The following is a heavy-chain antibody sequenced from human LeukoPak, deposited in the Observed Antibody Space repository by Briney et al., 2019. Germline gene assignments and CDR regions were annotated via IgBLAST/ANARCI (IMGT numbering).Heavy chain of an antibody. V-gene: IGHV4-31*03. D-gene: IGHD7-27*01. Sequence: TPSLTCNFSGGSLSHYGYYWGWIRQPPGEGLEGLGYIYYSGSTYYNPSLKSRVTLSVDTSKSQFSLRLSSVTAADTAVYYCARDLTGDQFFDPWGQGTLVTVSS. CDR3: ARDLTGDQFFDP. J-gene: IGHJ5*02. CDR2: IYYSGST. CDR1: GGSLSHYGYY.